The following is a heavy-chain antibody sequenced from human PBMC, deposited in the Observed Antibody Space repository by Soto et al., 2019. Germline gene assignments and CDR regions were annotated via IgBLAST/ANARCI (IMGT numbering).Heavy chain of an antibody. V-gene: IGHV1-18*01. CDR3: AKELHDNTGHPMYYFEY. J-gene: IGHJ4*02. CDR1: GYTFTSYG. D-gene: IGHD3-22*01. CDR2: ISAYNGNT. Sequence: ASVKVSCKASGYTFTSYGISWVRQAPGQGLEWMGWISAYNGNTNYAQKLQGRVTMTTDTSTSTAYMELRSLRSDDTAVYYCAKELHDNTGHPMYYFEYWGQGTLVTVSS.